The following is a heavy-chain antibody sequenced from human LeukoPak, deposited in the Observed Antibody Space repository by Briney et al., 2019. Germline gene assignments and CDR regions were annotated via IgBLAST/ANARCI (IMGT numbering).Heavy chain of an antibody. J-gene: IGHJ4*02. V-gene: IGHV3-30*02. CDR1: GFTFSSYG. CDR3: ARGSGYYYGSSGYYCYFDY. CDR2: IRYDGSNK. Sequence: GGSLRLSCAASGFTFSSYGMHWVRQAPGKGLEWVAFIRYDGSNKYYADSVKGRFTISRDNAKNSLYLQMNSLRAEDTAVYYCARGSGYYYGSSGYYCYFDYWGQGTLVTVSS. D-gene: IGHD3-22*01.